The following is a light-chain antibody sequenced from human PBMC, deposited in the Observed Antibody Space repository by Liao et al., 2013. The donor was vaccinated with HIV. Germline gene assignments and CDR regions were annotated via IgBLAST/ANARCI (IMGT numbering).Light chain of an antibody. CDR1: KLGNKY. CDR3: QAWDSSTARVV. J-gene: IGLJ2*01. V-gene: IGLV3-1*01. Sequence: SYELTQPPSVSVSPGQTASITCSGDKLGNKYACWYQQKPGQSPVMIIYQDFQRPSGIPERFSGSNSGNTATLTISGTQAMDEADYHCQAWDSSTARVVFGGGTKLTVL. CDR2: QDF.